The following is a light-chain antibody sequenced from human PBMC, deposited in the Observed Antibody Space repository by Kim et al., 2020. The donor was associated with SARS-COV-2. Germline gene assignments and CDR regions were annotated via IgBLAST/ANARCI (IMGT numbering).Light chain of an antibody. V-gene: IGKV1-39*01. CDR1: QNINSY. Sequence: DIQMTQSPSSLAASLGDRVTITCRASQNINSYLNWYQQKPGKAPKLLIYAASTLQSGVPSRFSGSGSGTDFTLTINSLQTEDFATYYCQQSHTAPLLTFGGGTKVDI. J-gene: IGKJ4*01. CDR2: AAS. CDR3: QQSHTAPLLT.